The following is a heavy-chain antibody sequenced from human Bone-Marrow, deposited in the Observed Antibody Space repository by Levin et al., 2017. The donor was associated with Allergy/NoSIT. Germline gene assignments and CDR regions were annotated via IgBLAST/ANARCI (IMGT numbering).Heavy chain of an antibody. J-gene: IGHJ6*02. CDR3: TTRTFGVGDIVLVPAARSPSKFYYYGMDV. CDR2: IKSKTDGGTT. CDR1: GFPFSNAW. D-gene: IGHD2-2*01. Sequence: LSLTCAASGFPFSNAWMNWVRQAPGKGLEWVGRIKSKTDGGTTDYAAPVKGRFTISRDDSKNTLYLQMNSLKTEDTAVYYCTTRTFGVGDIVLVPAARSPSKFYYYGMDVWGQGTTVTVSS. V-gene: IGHV3-15*07.